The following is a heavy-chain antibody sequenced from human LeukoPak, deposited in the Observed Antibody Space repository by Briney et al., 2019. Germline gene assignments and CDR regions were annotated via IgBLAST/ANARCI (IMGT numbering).Heavy chain of an antibody. CDR1: GYTFTGFY. Sequence: ASVKVSCKAYGYTFTGFYIHWVRQAPGQGLEWMGWINPNSGGTNYAQNFQGRVTMTRDTSISTAYMEVSRLRSDDTAVYYCAREGGTLKRGYSCYDWGQGTLVTVSS. V-gene: IGHV1-2*02. J-gene: IGHJ4*02. CDR2: INPNSGGT. CDR3: AREGGTLKRGYSCYD. D-gene: IGHD5-12*01.